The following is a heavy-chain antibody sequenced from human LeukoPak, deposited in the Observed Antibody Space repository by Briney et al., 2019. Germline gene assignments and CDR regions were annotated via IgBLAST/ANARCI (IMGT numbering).Heavy chain of an antibody. CDR2: IYPSDSDT. Sequence: GESLKISCKGSGYTFTTYWIGWVRQMRGKCLEWMGIIYPSDSDTRYSPSFQGQVTISADKSINTAHLQWSSLKASDTAMYYCARQELLRPFDYWGQGTLVTVSS. D-gene: IGHD1-26*01. CDR3: ARQELLRPFDY. J-gene: IGHJ4*02. CDR1: GYTFTTYW. V-gene: IGHV5-51*01.